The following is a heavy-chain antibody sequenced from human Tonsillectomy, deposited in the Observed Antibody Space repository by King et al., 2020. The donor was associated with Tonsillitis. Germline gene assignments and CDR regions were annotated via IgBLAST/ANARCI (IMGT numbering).Heavy chain of an antibody. Sequence: VQLQESGPGLVKPSETLSLTCTVSGGSISSYYWSWIRQPPGKGLEWIGYIYYSGSTNYNPSLKSRVTISVDTSKNQFSLKLSSVTAADTAVYYCARDGYKWYLDYWGQGTLVTVSS. V-gene: IGHV4-59*12. J-gene: IGHJ4*02. CDR1: GGSISSYY. CDR3: ARDGYKWYLDY. CDR2: IYYSGST. D-gene: IGHD5-24*01.